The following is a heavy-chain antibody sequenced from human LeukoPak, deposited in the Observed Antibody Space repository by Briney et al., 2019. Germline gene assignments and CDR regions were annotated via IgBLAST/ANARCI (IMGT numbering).Heavy chain of an antibody. CDR3: AKDAVRGSGRFNWFDL. D-gene: IGHD3-10*01. V-gene: IGHV3-48*04. J-gene: IGHJ5*02. CDR2: TSSSSNPI. Sequence: GGSLRLSCAASGFTFNTYGMNWVRQAPGKGLEWVSYTSSSSNPIYYADSVKGRFTISRDNAKNILNLQMNNLRAEDTAVYYCAKDAVRGSGRFNWFDLWGQGTPVTVSS. CDR1: GFTFNTYG.